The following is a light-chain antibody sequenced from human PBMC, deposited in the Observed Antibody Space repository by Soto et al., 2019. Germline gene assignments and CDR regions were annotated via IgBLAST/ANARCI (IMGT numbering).Light chain of an antibody. CDR3: SSYTSSNTYV. Sequence: QSALAQPASVSGSPGQSITISCTGTSSDVGAYNYVSWYQQHPGKAPKLMIYEVTNRPSGVSNRFSGSKSGNTASLTISGLQAEDGADYYCSSYTSSNTYVFGTGTKVTVL. CDR1: SSDVGAYNY. V-gene: IGLV2-14*01. CDR2: EVT. J-gene: IGLJ1*01.